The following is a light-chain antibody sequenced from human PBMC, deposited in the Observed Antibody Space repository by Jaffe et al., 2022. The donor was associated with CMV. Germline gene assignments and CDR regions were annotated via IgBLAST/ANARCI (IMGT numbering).Light chain of an antibody. CDR3: NSRDSSGNHYV. Sequence: SSELTQDPAVSVALGQTVRITCQGDSLSTSYASWFQQKPGQAPVLVIYGKDNRPSGIPERFSGSSSGNTASLTITGTQAEDEADYFCNSRDSSGNHYVFGTGTKVTIL. V-gene: IGLV3-19*01. J-gene: IGLJ1*01. CDR1: SLSTSY. CDR2: GKD.